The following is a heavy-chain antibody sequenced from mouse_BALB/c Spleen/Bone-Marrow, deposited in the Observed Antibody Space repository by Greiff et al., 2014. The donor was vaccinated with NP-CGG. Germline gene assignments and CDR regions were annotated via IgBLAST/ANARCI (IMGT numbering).Heavy chain of an antibody. CDR2: IDPANGNT. Sequence: LVESGAELVKPGASVKLSCTASGFNIKDTYMHWVKQRPEQGLEWIGRIDPANGNTKYDPKFQGKATITADPSSNTAYLQLSSQTSENTAVYYCARYYYGYYFDYRGQGATLTGSS. D-gene: IGHD1-1*01. CDR1: GFNIKDTY. V-gene: IGHV14-3*02. J-gene: IGHJ2*01. CDR3: ARYYYGYYFDY.